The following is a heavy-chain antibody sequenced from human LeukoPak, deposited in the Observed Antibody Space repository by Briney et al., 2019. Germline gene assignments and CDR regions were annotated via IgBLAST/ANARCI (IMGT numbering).Heavy chain of an antibody. J-gene: IGHJ4*02. CDR2: ISYDGSNK. V-gene: IGHV3-30*18. CDR1: GFTFSSYG. CDR3: AKDAAAAVSYYFDY. D-gene: IGHD6-13*01. Sequence: PGRSLRLSCAASGFTFSSYGMHWVRQAPGKGLEWVAVISYDGSNKYYADSVKGRFTISRDNSKNTLYLQMNSLRAEDTVVYYCAKDAAAAVSYYFDYWGQGTLVTVFS.